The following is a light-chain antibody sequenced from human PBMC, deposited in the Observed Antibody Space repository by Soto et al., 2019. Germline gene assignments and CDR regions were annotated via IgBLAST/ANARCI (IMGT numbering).Light chain of an antibody. V-gene: IGKV1-27*01. CDR2: AAS. CDR1: QGIRNY. Sequence: DIRMTQSPSSLSASVGDRVTVSCRASQGIRNYLAWYQQKPGKPPKLLIYAASTLQSGVPSRFSGSGSGTDFTLTISSLEPEDVATYYCQNYNSVPLTFGGGTKVEIK. J-gene: IGKJ4*01. CDR3: QNYNSVPLT.